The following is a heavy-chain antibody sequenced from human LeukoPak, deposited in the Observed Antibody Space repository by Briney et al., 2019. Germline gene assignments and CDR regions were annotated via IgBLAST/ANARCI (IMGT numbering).Heavy chain of an antibody. CDR1: GGSISSYY. D-gene: IGHD3-3*01. Sequence: SETLSLTCTVSGGSISSYYWSWIRQPPGKGLEWIGYIYYSGSTNYNPSLKSRVTISVDTSKNQFSLKLSSVTAADTALYYCAGTYYGFWSGYYPHYYYYMDVWGKGTTVTVSS. V-gene: IGHV4-59*01. J-gene: IGHJ6*03. CDR3: AGTYYGFWSGYYPHYYYYMDV. CDR2: IYYSGST.